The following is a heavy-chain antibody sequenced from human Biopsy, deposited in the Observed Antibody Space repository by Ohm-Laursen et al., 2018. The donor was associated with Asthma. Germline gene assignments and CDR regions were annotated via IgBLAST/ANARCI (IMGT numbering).Heavy chain of an antibody. CDR2: LIPVLGTP. Sequence: SVKVSCKASGDSFSNYAISWVRQAPGQGLEWMGGLIPVLGTPDHAQMFEGRVTTTADESTSTAYMELSSLSSEDTAVYYCARGCSGSDRIVYYYSGLEVWGQGTTVTVSS. D-gene: IGHD5-12*01. V-gene: IGHV1-69*13. CDR3: ARGCSGSDRIVYYYSGLEV. CDR1: GDSFSNYA. J-gene: IGHJ6*02.